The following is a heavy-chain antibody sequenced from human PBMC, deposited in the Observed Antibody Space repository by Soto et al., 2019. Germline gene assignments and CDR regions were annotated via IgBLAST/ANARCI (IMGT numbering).Heavy chain of an antibody. Sequence: QVQLQESGPGLVKPSETLSLTCTVSGGSISSYYWSWIRQPPGKGLEWIGYIYYSGSTNYNPSLKSRVTISVDTSKNQFSLKLSSVTAADTAVYYCARGVPAYSYGLPLDYWGQGTLVTVSS. D-gene: IGHD5-18*01. CDR2: IYYSGST. J-gene: IGHJ4*02. CDR1: GGSISSYY. CDR3: ARGVPAYSYGLPLDY. V-gene: IGHV4-59*01.